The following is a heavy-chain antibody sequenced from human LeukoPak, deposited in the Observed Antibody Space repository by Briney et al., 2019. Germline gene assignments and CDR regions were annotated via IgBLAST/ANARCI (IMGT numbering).Heavy chain of an antibody. J-gene: IGHJ4*02. D-gene: IGHD3-22*01. CDR3: ARDKAALKRSYYYDSRGFDY. CDR1: GFTFSSYA. CDR2: ISGSGGST. Sequence: PGGSLRLSCAASGFTFSSYAMSWVRQAPGKGLGWVSAISGSGGSTYYADSVKGRFTISRDNSKNTLYLQMNSLRAEDTAVYYCARDKAALKRSYYYDSRGFDYWGQGTLVTVSS. V-gene: IGHV3-23*01.